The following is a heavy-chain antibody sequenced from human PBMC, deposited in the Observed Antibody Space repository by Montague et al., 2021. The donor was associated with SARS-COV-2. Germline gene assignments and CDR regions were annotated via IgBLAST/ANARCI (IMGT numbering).Heavy chain of an antibody. V-gene: IGHV4-59*01. CDR3: ARGAGYYCGSGSYYKGRDVFDI. Sequence: SETLSLTCTVSGGSISSYYWCWIQQPPGKGLEWIGYIYYRGSNNYNPSLKSRVTISVDTSKNQFSLQLSSVTAADTAVYYWARGAGYYCGSGSYYKGRDVFDIWGQGTMVTVSS. CDR1: GGSISSYY. D-gene: IGHD3-10*01. J-gene: IGHJ3*02. CDR2: IYYRGSN.